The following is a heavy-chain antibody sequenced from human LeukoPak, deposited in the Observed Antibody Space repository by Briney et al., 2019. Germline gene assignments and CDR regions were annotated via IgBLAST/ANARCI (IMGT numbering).Heavy chain of an antibody. J-gene: IGHJ5*02. CDR3: ARVDTAPGGWFDP. CDR2: IYYSGST. Sequence: SETLSLTCTVSGGSISSGDYYWSWIRQPPGKGLEWIGYIYYSGSTYYNPSLKSRVTISVDTSKNQFSLKLSSVTAADTAVYYCARVDTAPGGWFDPGARGTLVTVSS. D-gene: IGHD3-10*01. V-gene: IGHV4-30-4*01. CDR1: GGSISSGDYY.